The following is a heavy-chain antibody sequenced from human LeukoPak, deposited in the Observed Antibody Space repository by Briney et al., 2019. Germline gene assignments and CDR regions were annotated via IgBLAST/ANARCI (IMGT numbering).Heavy chain of an antibody. CDR2: IYTSGST. CDR1: GGSISSYY. J-gene: IGHJ5*02. Sequence: SETLSLTCTVSGGSISSYYWSWIRQPAGNVLEWIGRIYTSGSTNYNPSLKSRVTMSVDTSKNQFSLKLSSVTAADTAVYYCARGPLDSRYCSSTSCYSNWFDPWGQGTLVTVSS. V-gene: IGHV4-4*07. D-gene: IGHD2-2*01. CDR3: ARGPLDSRYCSSTSCYSNWFDP.